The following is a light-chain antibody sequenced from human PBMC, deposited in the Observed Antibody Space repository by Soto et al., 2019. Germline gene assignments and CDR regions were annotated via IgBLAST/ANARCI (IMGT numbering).Light chain of an antibody. V-gene: IGLV2-14*03. J-gene: IGLJ2*01. CDR1: NSDVGYYDR. Sequence: QSALTQPASVSGSPGQSITISCSGTNSDVGYYDRVAWYQQHPGTAPKLIIFDVTYRPSGVSPRFSGSKSGNTASLTISGLRAEDEADYYCSSYASTSTRVFGGGTKLTVL. CDR3: SSYASTSTRV. CDR2: DVT.